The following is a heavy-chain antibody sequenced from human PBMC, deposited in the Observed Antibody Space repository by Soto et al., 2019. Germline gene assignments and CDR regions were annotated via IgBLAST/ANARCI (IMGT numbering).Heavy chain of an antibody. CDR3: ARYNGSLDYFDY. D-gene: IGHD1-26*01. Sequence: ALEVYCKASGYPFSGYYVHWVRQAPGQGLEWMGWINCKSGGTNYAQKFQGRVTLTRDTSISTAYMELTSLRSDDTAVYYCARYNGSLDYFDYWGQGTLVTVSS. CDR1: GYPFSGYY. CDR2: INCKSGGT. V-gene: IGHV1-2*02. J-gene: IGHJ4*02.